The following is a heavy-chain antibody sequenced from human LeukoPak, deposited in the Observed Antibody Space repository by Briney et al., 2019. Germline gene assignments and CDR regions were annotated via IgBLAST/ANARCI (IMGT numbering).Heavy chain of an antibody. V-gene: IGHV4-30-4*08. CDR2: IYYSGTT. D-gene: IGHD2-15*01. J-gene: IGHJ3*02. Sequence: PSETLSLTCTVSGGSISSGDDYWSWIRQPPGKGLEWIGYIYYSGTTYYNPSLRSRTSISPDTSKNHFSLRLTSVTAADTAVYYCARASPATVSFDIWGQGTLVTVSS. CDR3: ARASPATVSFDI. CDR1: GGSISSGDDY.